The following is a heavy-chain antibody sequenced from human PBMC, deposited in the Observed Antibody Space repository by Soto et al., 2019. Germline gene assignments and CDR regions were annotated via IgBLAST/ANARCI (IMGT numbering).Heavy chain of an antibody. CDR3: AQGDYNSRYTY. CDR1: GFTFSTYA. V-gene: IGHV3-23*01. CDR2: ISRSGHFI. Sequence: EVQLLESGGALVQPGGSLRLSCAASGFTFSTYAMSWVRQAPGTGLECVLSISRSGHFINYADSVKGRFSISRDNSKNTLYLQMSSLRADDTAVYYCAQGDYNSRYTYWGQGTLVTVSS. J-gene: IGHJ4*02. D-gene: IGHD4-4*01.